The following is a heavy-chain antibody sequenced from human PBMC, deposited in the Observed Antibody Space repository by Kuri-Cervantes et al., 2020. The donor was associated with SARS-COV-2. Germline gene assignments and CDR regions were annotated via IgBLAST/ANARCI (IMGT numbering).Heavy chain of an antibody. CDR2: ISAYNGNT. Sequence: ASVKVSCKASGYTFTSYGISWVRQAPGQGLEWMGWISAYNGNTNYAQKLQGRVTMTTDTSTSTAYMELRSLRSDDTAVYYCARASSYTITIFGVAPFDPWGLGTLVTVSS. CDR3: ARASSYTITIFGVAPFDP. D-gene: IGHD3-3*01. V-gene: IGHV1-18*01. CDR1: GYTFTSYG. J-gene: IGHJ5*02.